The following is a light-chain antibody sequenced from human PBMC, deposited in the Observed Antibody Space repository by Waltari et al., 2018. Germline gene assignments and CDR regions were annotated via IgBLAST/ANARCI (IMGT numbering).Light chain of an antibody. J-gene: IGKJ3*01. Sequence: DIEMTQSPSTLSASVGDRVTITCRASQSINSWLAWYQQKPGKAPKVLIYKASSLESGVPSRFGGSGSGTEFTLTISSLQPDDFATYYCQQYNSYPFTFGPGTKVDIQ. V-gene: IGKV1-5*03. CDR3: QQYNSYPFT. CDR1: QSINSW. CDR2: KAS.